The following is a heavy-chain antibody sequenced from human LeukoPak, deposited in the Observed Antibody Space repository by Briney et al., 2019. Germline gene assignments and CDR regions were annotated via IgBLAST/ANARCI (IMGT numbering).Heavy chain of an antibody. CDR3: ARDSDYDFWSGSRYDYYMDV. V-gene: IGHV4-4*07. CDR1: GGSISSYY. Sequence: PSETLSLTCTVSGGSISSYYWSWLRQRAGKGLEWIGRIYTSGSNNYNPSLKSRVTMPVDTSKNQFSLKLSSVTAADTAVYYCARDSDYDFWSGSRYDYYMDVWGKGTTVTVSS. CDR2: IYTSGSN. D-gene: IGHD3-3*01. J-gene: IGHJ6*03.